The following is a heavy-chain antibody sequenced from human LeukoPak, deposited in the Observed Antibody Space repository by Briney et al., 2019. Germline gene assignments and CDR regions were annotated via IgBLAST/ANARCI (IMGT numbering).Heavy chain of an antibody. V-gene: IGHV3-23*01. CDR1: GFTFSSYA. CDR2: ISGSGGST. Sequence: GGSLRLSCAASGFTFSSYAMSWVRQAPGKGLEWVSAISGSGGSTYYADSVKGRFTISRDNSKNTLYLQMNSLRAEDTAVYYCANTGARNSYYGMDVWGQGTTVTVS. D-gene: IGHD1-14*01. CDR3: ANTGARNSYYGMDV. J-gene: IGHJ6*02.